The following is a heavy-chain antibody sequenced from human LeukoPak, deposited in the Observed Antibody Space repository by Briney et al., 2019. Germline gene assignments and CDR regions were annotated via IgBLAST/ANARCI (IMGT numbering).Heavy chain of an antibody. CDR1: GGSTSSYY. D-gene: IGHD3-3*01. CDR2: IYYSGST. J-gene: IGHJ4*02. V-gene: IGHV4-59*01. Sequence: PSETLSLTCTVSGGSTSSYYWSWIRQPPGKGLEWMGYIYYSGSTNYNPSLQRRVTISVDTSKNQFSLKLSSVTAADTAVYYCARAILGFLEWSPPYYDYWGQGTLVTVSS. CDR3: ARAILGFLEWSPPYYDY.